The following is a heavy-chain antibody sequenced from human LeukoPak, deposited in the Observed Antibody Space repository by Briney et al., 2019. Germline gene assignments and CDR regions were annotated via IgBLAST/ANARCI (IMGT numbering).Heavy chain of an antibody. CDR2: IYSSGTT. CDR1: GGSINFNH. Sequence: PSETLSLTCSVSGGSINFNHWSWIRQPAGKGLEWIGRIYSSGTTNYNPSLNSRVTMSVDTSNNQFSLKLTSVTAADTAVYYCTRGARDDCKDIDAFDIWGQGTMVTVSS. CDR3: TRGARDDCKDIDAFDI. D-gene: IGHD5-24*01. J-gene: IGHJ3*02. V-gene: IGHV4-4*07.